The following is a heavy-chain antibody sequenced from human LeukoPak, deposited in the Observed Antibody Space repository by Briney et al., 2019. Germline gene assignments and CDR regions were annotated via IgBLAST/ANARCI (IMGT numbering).Heavy chain of an antibody. V-gene: IGHV3-23*01. Sequence: GSLRLSCAASGFTFSNYAMSWVRQAPGKGLEWVSAISSSGGNTYYAADSVKGRFTISRDNAESSLYLQMNSLRVEDTAVYYCVRNLAVAGTCFDSWGQGTLVTVSS. CDR3: VRNLAVAGTCFDS. CDR1: GFTFSNYA. D-gene: IGHD6-19*01. CDR2: ISSSGGNT. J-gene: IGHJ4*02.